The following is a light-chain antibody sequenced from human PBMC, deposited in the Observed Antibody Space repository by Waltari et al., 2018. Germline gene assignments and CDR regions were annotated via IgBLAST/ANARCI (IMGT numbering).Light chain of an antibody. Sequence: EIVMTQSPATLSVSPGERATLSCRASQSVRSNLAWYQQKPGQAPRLLIYGTSTRATGIPARFSGSGSGTEFTLTISSLQSEDFAVYYCQQYKNWPRMYTFGQGTKLEIK. J-gene: IGKJ2*01. CDR2: GTS. V-gene: IGKV3-15*01. CDR1: QSVRSN. CDR3: QQYKNWPRMYT.